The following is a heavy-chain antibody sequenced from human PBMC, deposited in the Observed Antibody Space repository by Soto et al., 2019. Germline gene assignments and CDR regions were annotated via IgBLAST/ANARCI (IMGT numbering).Heavy chain of an antibody. J-gene: IGHJ4*02. CDR3: ATRPGSSAIKFDY. CDR2: FDPEDGET. V-gene: IGHV1-24*01. CDR1: GYTLTELS. D-gene: IGHD3-10*01. Sequence: ASVKVSCKVSGYTLTELSMHWVRQAPGKGLEWMGGFDPEDGETIYAQKFQGRVTMTEDTSTDTAYMELSSLRSEDTAVYYCATRPGSSAIKFDYWGEATLVTVSS.